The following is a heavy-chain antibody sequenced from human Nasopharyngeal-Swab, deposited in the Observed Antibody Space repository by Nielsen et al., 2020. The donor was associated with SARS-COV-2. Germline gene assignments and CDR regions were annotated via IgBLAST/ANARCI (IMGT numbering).Heavy chain of an antibody. V-gene: IGHV3-9*01. J-gene: IGHJ1*01. D-gene: IGHD3-22*01. CDR3: AKDFYYDSSGPPSVQH. CDR2: ISWNSGSI. CDR1: GFTFDDYA. Sequence: GGSLRLSCAASGFTFDDYAMHWFRQAPGKGLEWVSGISWNSGSIGYADSVKGRFTISRDNAKNSLYLQMNSLRAEDTALYYCAKDFYYDSSGPPSVQHWGQGTLVTVSS.